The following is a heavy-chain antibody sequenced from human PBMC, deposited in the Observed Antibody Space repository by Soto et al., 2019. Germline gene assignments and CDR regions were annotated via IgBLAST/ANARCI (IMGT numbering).Heavy chain of an antibody. CDR2: INHSGST. V-gene: IGHV4-34*01. J-gene: IGHJ6*02. Sequence: PSETLSLTCAVYGGSFSGYYWSWIRQPPGKGLEWIGEINHSGSTNYNPSLKSRVTISVDTSKNQFSLKLSSVTAADTAVYYCARALSGGQVGYYYYGMDVWGQGTTVTVSS. D-gene: IGHD3-3*01. CDR1: GGSFSGYY. CDR3: ARALSGGQVGYYYYGMDV.